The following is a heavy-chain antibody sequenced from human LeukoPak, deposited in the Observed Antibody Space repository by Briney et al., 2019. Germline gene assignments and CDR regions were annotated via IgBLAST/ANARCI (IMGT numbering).Heavy chain of an antibody. D-gene: IGHD1-26*01. CDR1: GGSFSGYY. V-gene: IGHV4-34*01. CDR3: ARGRFVYGSYRSRDAFDI. CDR2: INHSGYT. Sequence: SETLSLTCAVYGGSFSGYYWSWIRQPPGKGLEWIGEINHSGYTNYNPSLKSRVTISVDTSKNQVSLKLSSVTAADTAVYYCARGRFVYGSYRSRDAFDIWGQGTMVTVSS. J-gene: IGHJ3*02.